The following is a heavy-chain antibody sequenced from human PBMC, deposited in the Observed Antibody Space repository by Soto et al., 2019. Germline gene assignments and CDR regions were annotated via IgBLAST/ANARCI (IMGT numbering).Heavy chain of an antibody. J-gene: IGHJ4*02. V-gene: IGHV4-30-4*01. CDR2: IYYSGST. CDR1: GGSISSGDYY. CDR3: ARASYGSGSNY. D-gene: IGHD3-10*01. Sequence: PSETLSLTCTVSGGSISSGDYYWSWIRQPPGKGLEWIGYIYYSGSTYYNPSLKGRVTISVDTSKNQFSLKLSSVTAADTAVYYCARASYGSGSNYWGQGTLVTVSS.